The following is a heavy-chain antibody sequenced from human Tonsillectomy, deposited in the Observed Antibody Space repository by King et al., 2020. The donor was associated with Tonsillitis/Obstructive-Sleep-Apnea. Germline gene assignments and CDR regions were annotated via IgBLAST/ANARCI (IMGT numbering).Heavy chain of an antibody. V-gene: IGHV1-3*01. J-gene: IGHJ3*02. Sequence: QLVQSGAEVKKPGASVKVSCKASGYTFTSYAMHWVRQAPGQRLEWMGWINAGNGNTKYSQKFQGRVTITRDTSASTAYMELSSLRSEDTAVYYCARVGNSWLGDFWSGYDEKNAFDIWGQGTMVTVSS. CDR1: GYTFTSYA. CDR2: INAGNGNT. CDR3: ARVGNSWLGDFWSGYDEKNAFDI. D-gene: IGHD3-3*01.